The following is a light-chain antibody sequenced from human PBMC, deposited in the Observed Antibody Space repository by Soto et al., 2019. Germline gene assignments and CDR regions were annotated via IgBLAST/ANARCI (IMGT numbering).Light chain of an antibody. CDR1: QNFGNNF. V-gene: IGKV3D-20*02. J-gene: IGKJ1*01. CDR2: ATS. CDR3: MQGIHWPWT. Sequence: EIVLTQSPGTLSLSPGERATLSCRASQNFGNNFLAWYQQKPGQAPRLLIYATSSRATGIPDRFSGSGSGTDFTLKISRVEAEDVGVYYCMQGIHWPWTFGQGTKVDIK.